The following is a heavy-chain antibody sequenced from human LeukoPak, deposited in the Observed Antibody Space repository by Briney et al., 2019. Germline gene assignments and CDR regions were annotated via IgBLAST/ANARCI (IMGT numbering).Heavy chain of an antibody. Sequence: GGSLRLSCAASGFTFDDYGMSWVRQAPGKGLEWVSGINWNGGSTGYADSVKGRFTISRDNAKDSLYLQMNSLRAEDTALYYCARVVGATGAYYYYMDVWGKGTTVTVSS. CDR3: ARVVGATGAYYYYMDV. D-gene: IGHD1-26*01. V-gene: IGHV3-20*04. CDR1: GFTFDDYG. J-gene: IGHJ6*03. CDR2: INWNGGST.